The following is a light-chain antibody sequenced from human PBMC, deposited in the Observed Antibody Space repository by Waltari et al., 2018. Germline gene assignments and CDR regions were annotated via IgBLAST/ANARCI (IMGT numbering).Light chain of an antibody. J-gene: IGLJ1*01. CDR3: SSYTSSSIFYV. Sequence: QSALTQPASVSGSPGLSITISCTGPSSDVGGYNSVSWDQQHPGHAPKLMIYDVSKRPSGVSNRFSGSKSGNTASLTISGLQAEDEADYYCSSYTSSSIFYVFGTGTKVTVL. CDR2: DVS. CDR1: SSDVGGYNS. V-gene: IGLV2-14*01.